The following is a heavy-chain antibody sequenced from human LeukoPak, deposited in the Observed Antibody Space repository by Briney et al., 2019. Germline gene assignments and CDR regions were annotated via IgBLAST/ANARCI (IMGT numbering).Heavy chain of an antibody. CDR1: GFTFSSYE. J-gene: IGHJ6*03. CDR2: ISSSGSTI. CDR3: AKPESGYDSSGYSAWDYMDV. Sequence: PGGSLRLSCAASGFTFSSYEMNWVRQAPGKGLEWVSYISSSGSTIYYADSVKGRFTISRDNSKNTLYLQMNSLRAEDTAVYYCAKPESGYDSSGYSAWDYMDVWGKGTTVTISS. V-gene: IGHV3-48*03. D-gene: IGHD3-22*01.